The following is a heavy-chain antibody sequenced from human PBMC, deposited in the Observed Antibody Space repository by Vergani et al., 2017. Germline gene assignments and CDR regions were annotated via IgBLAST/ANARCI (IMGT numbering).Heavy chain of an antibody. D-gene: IGHD3-3*01. CDR3: ATIYDFWSGYYGGNDAFDI. Sequence: QVQLVQSGAEVKKPGASVKVSCKASGYTFTGYYMHWVRQAPGQGLEWMGWINPNSGGTNYAQKFQGRVTMTRDTSISTAYMELSRLRSDDTAVYYCATIYDFWSGYYGGNDAFDIWGQGTMVTVSS. J-gene: IGHJ3*02. CDR1: GYTFTGYY. V-gene: IGHV1-2*02. CDR2: INPNSGGT.